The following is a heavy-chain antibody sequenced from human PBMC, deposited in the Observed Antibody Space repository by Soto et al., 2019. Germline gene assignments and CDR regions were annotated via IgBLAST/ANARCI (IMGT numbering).Heavy chain of an antibody. CDR1: GFTFSDYY. CDR2: ISSSGSSI. D-gene: IGHD3-10*01. Sequence: PGGSLRLSCAASGFTFSDYYMSWIRQAPGKGLEWVSYISSSGSSIYYADSVKGRFTISRDNAKNSLYLQMNSLRAEDTAVYYCARDKPYGSGSYYDYWGQGTLVTSPQ. V-gene: IGHV3-11*01. CDR3: ARDKPYGSGSYYDY. J-gene: IGHJ4*02.